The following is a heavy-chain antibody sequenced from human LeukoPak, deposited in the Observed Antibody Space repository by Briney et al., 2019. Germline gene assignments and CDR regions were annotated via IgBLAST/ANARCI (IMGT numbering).Heavy chain of an antibody. J-gene: IGHJ4*02. V-gene: IGHV4-59*01. CDR1: GGSISSYY. CDR3: ARGGTRADY. Sequence: PSEALSLTCTVSGGSISSYYWSWIRQPPGKGLEWIAYIYYSGSTNYNPSLKSRVTISVDTSKNQFSLKLSSVTAADTAVYYCARGGTRADYWGQGTLVTVSS. CDR2: IYYSGST. D-gene: IGHD1-26*01.